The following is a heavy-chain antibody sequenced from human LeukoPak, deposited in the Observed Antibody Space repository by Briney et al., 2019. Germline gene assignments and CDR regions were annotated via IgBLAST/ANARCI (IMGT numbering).Heavy chain of an antibody. CDR3: ARDYEDYGDCHRRFDY. J-gene: IGHJ4*02. V-gene: IGHV3-21*01. D-gene: IGHD4-17*01. CDR2: ISSSSSYI. Sequence: PGGSLRLSCAASGFTFSSYSMNWVRQAPGKGLEWVSSISSSSSYIYYADSLKGRFTISRDNAKNSLYLQMNSLRAEDTAVYYCARDYEDYGDCHRRFDYWGQGTLVTVSS. CDR1: GFTFSSYS.